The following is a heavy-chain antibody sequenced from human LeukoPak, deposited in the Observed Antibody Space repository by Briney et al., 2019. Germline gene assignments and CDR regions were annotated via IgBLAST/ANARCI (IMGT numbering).Heavy chain of an antibody. Sequence: PSETLSLTCAVYGGSFSGYYWSWIRQPPGKELEWIGEINHSGNTNYNPSLRSRVTISVDTSKNQFSLKLSSVTAADTAVYYCARGWARGVSYYWGQGTLVTVSS. J-gene: IGHJ4*02. D-gene: IGHD3-10*01. CDR3: ARGWARGVSYY. V-gene: IGHV4-34*01. CDR1: GGSFSGYY. CDR2: INHSGNT.